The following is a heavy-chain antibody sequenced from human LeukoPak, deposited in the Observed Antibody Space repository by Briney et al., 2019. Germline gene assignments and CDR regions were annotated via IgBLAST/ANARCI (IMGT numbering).Heavy chain of an antibody. V-gene: IGHV7-4-1*02. J-gene: IGHJ4*02. CDR3: ARASWFHGLAAY. D-gene: IGHD3-10*01. CDR2: INTITGNP. CDR1: GYSFTGYA. Sequence: ASVKVSCKASGYSFTGYAMNWVRQAPGQGLEWLGWINTITGNPTYAPGFTGRLDFSLDTSVSTAYLQISSLKTEDTAVYYCARASWFHGLAAYWGQGTLVTVSS.